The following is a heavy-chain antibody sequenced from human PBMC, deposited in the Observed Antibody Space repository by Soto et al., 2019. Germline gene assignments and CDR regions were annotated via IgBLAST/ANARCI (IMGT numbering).Heavy chain of an antibody. J-gene: IGHJ4*02. CDR3: AGGGEPPEFARFDD. CDR2: INAGNGNT. Sequence: ASVKGSCKASGYTFPIYAMHWVRQAPGQRLERMGWINAGNGNTKYSQKFQGRVTITRDTSASTAYMELSSLRSEDTAVYYCAGGGEPPEFARFDDWRQGTQGTV. CDR1: GYTFPIYA. D-gene: IGHD2-21*01. V-gene: IGHV1-3*01.